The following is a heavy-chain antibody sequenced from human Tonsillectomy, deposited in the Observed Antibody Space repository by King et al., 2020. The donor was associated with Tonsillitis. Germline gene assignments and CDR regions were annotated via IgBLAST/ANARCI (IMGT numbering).Heavy chain of an antibody. CDR3: ALINPNIVLVPAAKAFHI. D-gene: IGHD2-2*01. Sequence: VQLVESGAEVKKPGASVKVSCKASGYTFTGYYMHWVRQAPGQGLEWMGWLNPNTGGTNYAQKFQGRVTMTRDTSISTAYMELSSLRSDDTAVYYCALINPNIVLVPAAKAFHIWGQGTMVTVSS. CDR1: GYTFTGYY. V-gene: IGHV1-2*02. CDR2: LNPNTGGT. J-gene: IGHJ3*02.